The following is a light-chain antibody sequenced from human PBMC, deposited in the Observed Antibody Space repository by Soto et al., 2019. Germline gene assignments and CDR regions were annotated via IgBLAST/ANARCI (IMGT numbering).Light chain of an antibody. J-gene: IGKJ4*01. CDR3: HQYGSSPLT. V-gene: IGKV3-20*01. CDR2: GAS. Sequence: EIVLTQSPGTRSLSPGERATLSCRASQSISSNYLAWYQQKPGQAPRVLIHGASSRATGIPDRFSGSGSGTDFTLTISRLEPEDFAMYYCHQYGSSPLTFGGGTKVDIK. CDR1: QSISSNY.